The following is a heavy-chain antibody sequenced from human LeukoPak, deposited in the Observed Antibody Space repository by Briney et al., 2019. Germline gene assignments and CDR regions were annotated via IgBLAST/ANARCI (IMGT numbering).Heavy chain of an antibody. Sequence: GGSLRLSCAASGFTFSSYAMSWVRQAPGKGLEWVSAISGSGGSTYYADSVKGRFTISRDNSKNTLYLQMNSLRAEDTAVYYRAKVGYCSSTSCPFTWFDPWGQGTLVTVSS. J-gene: IGHJ5*02. CDR1: GFTFSSYA. V-gene: IGHV3-23*01. CDR2: ISGSGGST. D-gene: IGHD2-2*01. CDR3: AKVGYCSSTSCPFTWFDP.